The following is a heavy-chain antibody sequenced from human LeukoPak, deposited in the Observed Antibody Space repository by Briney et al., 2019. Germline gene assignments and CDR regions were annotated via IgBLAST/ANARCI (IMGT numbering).Heavy chain of an antibody. CDR2: MNPGSGNT. CDR3: ARGRPTNLNGIY. J-gene: IGHJ4*02. Sequence: ASVKVSCKTSGYSFTTHHINWVRQATGQGFEWMGWMNPGSGNTDYAQKFQGRLSMTWDTSTNTAYMDLSSQRSEDTAVYYCARGRPTNLNGIYWGQGTLVTVSS. CDR1: GYSFTTHH. D-gene: IGHD1-1*01. V-gene: IGHV1-8*01.